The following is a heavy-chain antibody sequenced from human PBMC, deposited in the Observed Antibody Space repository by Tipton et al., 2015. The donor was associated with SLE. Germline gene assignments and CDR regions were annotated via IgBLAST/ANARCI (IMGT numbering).Heavy chain of an antibody. J-gene: IGHJ2*01. CDR3: ARVSQDMVVTGNWYFDL. CDR1: GGSINNYH. Sequence: TLSLTCIVSGGSINNYHWGWIRQPPGKGLEWIGYIYYIGSTNYNPSLKSRVTMSVDTSKNQFSLKLSSVTAADTAIYYCARVSQDMVVTGNWYFDLWGRGTLVTVSS. CDR2: IYYIGST. D-gene: IGHD5-12*01. V-gene: IGHV4-59*01.